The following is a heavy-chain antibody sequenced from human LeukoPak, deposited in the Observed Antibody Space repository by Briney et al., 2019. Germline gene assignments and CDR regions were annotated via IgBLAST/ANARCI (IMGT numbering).Heavy chain of an antibody. CDR1: GFTFSIYA. J-gene: IGHJ5*02. CDR3: ARTRAAAGYSSFWFDP. D-gene: IGHD6-13*01. Sequence: PGGSHRLSRAAAGFTFSIYAMHWVRQAPGKGLEWVAVISYDGSNKYYADSVKGRFTISRDNSKNTLYLQMNSLRAEDTAVYYCARTRAAAGYSSFWFDPWGQGTLVTVSS. V-gene: IGHV3-30*04. CDR2: ISYDGSNK.